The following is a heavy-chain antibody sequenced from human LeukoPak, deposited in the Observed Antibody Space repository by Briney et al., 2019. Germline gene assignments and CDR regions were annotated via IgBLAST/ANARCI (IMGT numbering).Heavy chain of an antibody. CDR2: INHSGST. V-gene: IGHV4-34*01. J-gene: IGHJ4*02. D-gene: IGHD3-22*01. CDR1: GGSFSGYY. Sequence: PLETLSLTCAVYGGSFSGYYWSWIRQPPGKGLEWIGEINHSGSTNYNPSLKSRVTISVDTSKNQFSLKLSSVTAADTAVYYCAREDDSSGYPIDYWGQGTLVTVSS. CDR3: AREDDSSGYPIDY.